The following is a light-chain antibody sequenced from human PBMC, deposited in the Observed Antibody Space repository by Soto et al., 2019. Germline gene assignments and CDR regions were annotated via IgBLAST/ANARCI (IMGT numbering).Light chain of an antibody. CDR1: QSISSSY. V-gene: IGKV3-20*01. CDR2: AAS. Sequence: EIVLTQSPGTLSLSPGERATLSCRASQSISSSYLAWYQQKPDQAPRLLIYAASSRATVIPDRFSGSGSGTDFTLTISRLAPEDFAVYYCQQYGSSSYTFGQGNQLEIK. CDR3: QQYGSSSYT. J-gene: IGKJ2*01.